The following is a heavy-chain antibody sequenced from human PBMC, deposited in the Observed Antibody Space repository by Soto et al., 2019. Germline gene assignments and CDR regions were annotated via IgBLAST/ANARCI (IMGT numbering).Heavy chain of an antibody. J-gene: IGHJ4*02. Sequence: PVGSLRLSCVASGFTFSTYTMSWVRQAPGKGLEWVSGISGSGGSTYYADSVQGRFTISRDNSKNTLYLQMNSLRAEDTAVYYCAKPYYYDSSGYYYDGGSLFGFDYWGQGTLVTVSS. CDR2: ISGSGGST. V-gene: IGHV3-23*01. CDR3: AKPYYYDSSGYYYDGGSLFGFDY. CDR1: GFTFSTYT. D-gene: IGHD3-22*01.